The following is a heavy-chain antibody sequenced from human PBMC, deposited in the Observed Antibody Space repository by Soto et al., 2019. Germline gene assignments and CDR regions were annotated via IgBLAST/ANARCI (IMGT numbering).Heavy chain of an antibody. V-gene: IGHV4-34*01. Sequence: QVQLQQWGAGLLKPSETLSLTCAVYGGSFSTYYWSXIRQXXXKGLEWIGEINHSGSTKFNPSLKSRVTISVDTSKNQFSLKLTSVTAADTAVYFCARGRKEYSSSWYVDWGQGTLVTVSS. J-gene: IGHJ4*02. CDR2: INHSGST. D-gene: IGHD6-13*01. CDR1: GGSFSTYY. CDR3: ARGRKEYSSSWYVD.